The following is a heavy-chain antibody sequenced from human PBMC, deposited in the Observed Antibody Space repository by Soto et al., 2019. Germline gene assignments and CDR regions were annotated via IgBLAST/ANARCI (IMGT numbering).Heavy chain of an antibody. CDR2: ISGSGGST. CDR1: GFTFSSYA. J-gene: IGHJ4*02. D-gene: IGHD2-2*01. V-gene: IGHV3-23*01. Sequence: EVQLLESGGGLVQPGGSLRLSCAASGFTFSSYAMSWVRQAPGKGLEWVSAISGSGGSTYYADSVKGRFTISRDNSKNTLELQMNSLRAEDTAVYYCAKDSRKYQLLLFYYFDYWGQGTLVTVSS. CDR3: AKDSRKYQLLLFYYFDY.